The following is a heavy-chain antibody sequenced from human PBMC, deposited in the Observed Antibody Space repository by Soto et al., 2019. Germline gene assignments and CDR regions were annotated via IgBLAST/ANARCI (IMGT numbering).Heavy chain of an antibody. V-gene: IGHV3-15*01. CDR3: TTGGIVGATFYDPTLNQGY. D-gene: IGHD1-26*01. J-gene: IGHJ4*02. CDR2: IKSKTDGGTT. Sequence: EVQLVESGGGLVKPGGSLRLPCAASGFTFSNAWMSWVRQAPGKGLEWVGRIKSKTDGGTTDYTAPVKGRFTISRDDSKTTLYLQMNSLKTEDTAVYYCTTGGIVGATFYDPTLNQGYWGQGTLVTVSS. CDR1: GFTFSNAW.